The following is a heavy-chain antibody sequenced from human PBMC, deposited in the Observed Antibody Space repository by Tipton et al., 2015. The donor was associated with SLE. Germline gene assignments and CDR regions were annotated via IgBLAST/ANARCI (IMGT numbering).Heavy chain of an antibody. D-gene: IGHD4-17*01. V-gene: IGHV4-39*07. J-gene: IGHJ2*01. CDR3: ARDHGDYGDYFWYFDL. CDR1: GGSISSSSYY. Sequence: TLSLTCTVSGGSISSSSYYWGWIRQPPGKGLEWIGSIYYSGSTYYNPSLKSRVTISVDTSKNQFSLKLSSVTAADTAVYYCARDHGDYGDYFWYFDLWGRGTLVTVSS. CDR2: IYYSGST.